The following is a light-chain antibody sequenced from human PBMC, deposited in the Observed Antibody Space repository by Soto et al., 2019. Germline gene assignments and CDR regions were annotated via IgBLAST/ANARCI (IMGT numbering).Light chain of an antibody. CDR3: QQHLGRHT. Sequence: DILITQSPVTLSLYPGERATLSCRASQSVSGYLVWYQQKPGQPTRLLIYDAYTRAAGIPARFIGSGSGTDFTLTISSLEPEDSAVYYCQQHLGRHTFGQGTKVDIK. V-gene: IGKV3-11*01. CDR2: DAY. J-gene: IGKJ1*01. CDR1: QSVSGY.